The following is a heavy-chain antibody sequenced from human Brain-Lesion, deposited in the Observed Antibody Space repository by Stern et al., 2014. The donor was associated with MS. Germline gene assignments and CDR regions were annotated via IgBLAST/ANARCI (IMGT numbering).Heavy chain of an antibody. V-gene: IGHV3-53*01. J-gene: IGHJ5*02. CDR1: GFSVSNNY. CDR2: IYSGGGT. D-gene: IGHD2-15*01. Sequence: VQLVQSGGKLIQPGESLRISCAASGFSVSNNYMTWVRQAPGKGLEWVGLIYSGGGTYYADSVKGRFTISRDNSKNTLYLQMNNLRAEDTAVYYCARDRTCTGGSCYGTWGQGTLVTVSS. CDR3: ARDRTCTGGSCYGT.